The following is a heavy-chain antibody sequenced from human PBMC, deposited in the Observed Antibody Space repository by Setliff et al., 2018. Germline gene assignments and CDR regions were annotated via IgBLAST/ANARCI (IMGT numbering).Heavy chain of an antibody. CDR2: IYYSGST. D-gene: IGHD3-22*01. Sequence: SETLSLTCAVYGGSFSSGDYYWSWIRQPPGKGLEWIGYIYYSGSTYYNPSLKSRVTISVDTSKNQFSLKLSSVTAADTAVYYCARFYYYDSSEIYNWFDPWGQGTLITVSS. J-gene: IGHJ5*02. CDR1: GGSFSSGDYY. V-gene: IGHV4-30-4*02. CDR3: ARFYYYDSSEIYNWFDP.